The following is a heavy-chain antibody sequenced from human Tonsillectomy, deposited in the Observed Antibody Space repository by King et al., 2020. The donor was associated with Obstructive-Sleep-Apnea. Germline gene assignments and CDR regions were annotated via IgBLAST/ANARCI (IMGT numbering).Heavy chain of an antibody. CDR1: GGSISSSNW. CDR2: IYHSGST. J-gene: IGHJ4*02. D-gene: IGHD5-18*01. CDR3: ARVKKVVGIPDY. Sequence: VQLQESGPGLVKPSGTLSLTCAVSGGSISSSNWWSWVRQPPGKGLEWIGEIYHSGSTNYNPSLKSRVTLSVDKSKNQFSLKLGSVTAADTAGYYCARVKKVVGIPDYWGQGTLVTVSS. V-gene: IGHV4-4*02.